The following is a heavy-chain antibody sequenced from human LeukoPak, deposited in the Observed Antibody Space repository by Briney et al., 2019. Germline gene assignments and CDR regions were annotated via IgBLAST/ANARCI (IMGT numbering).Heavy chain of an antibody. V-gene: IGHV3-30*02. J-gene: IGHJ4*02. CDR2: TRFDDSYK. CDR3: ARGGVEYSSSRLPNF. D-gene: IGHD6-6*01. CDR1: GFSFSSSG. Sequence: GGSLRLSCAASGFSFSSSGMHWVRQAPGKGPEWVAFTRFDDSYKAYGDSVKGRFTISRDNSKNTLYLQMNSLRAEDTAVYYCARGGVEYSSSRLPNFWGQGTLVTVSS.